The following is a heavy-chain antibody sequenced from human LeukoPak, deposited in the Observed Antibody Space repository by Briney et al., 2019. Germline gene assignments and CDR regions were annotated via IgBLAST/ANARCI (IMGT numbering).Heavy chain of an antibody. J-gene: IGHJ4*02. CDR1: GFIFNSYA. Sequence: GGSLRLSCTASGFIFNSYAMSWVRQAPGKGLGWVSAIVGDGDGVTFYTNSVKGRFTISRDNSKNTLYLQMNSLSVEDTAVYYCAKGSARWELYDYWGQGTLVTVSS. D-gene: IGHD4-23*01. V-gene: IGHV3-23*01. CDR2: IVGDGDGVT. CDR3: AKGSARWELYDY.